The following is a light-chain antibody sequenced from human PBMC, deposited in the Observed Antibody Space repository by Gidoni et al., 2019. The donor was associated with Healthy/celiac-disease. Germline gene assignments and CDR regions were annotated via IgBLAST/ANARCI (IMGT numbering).Light chain of an antibody. CDR3: SSYTDNSVV. CDR2: DVS. J-gene: IGLJ2*01. CDR1: SSDVGGYNF. Sequence: QSALTQPAPVSGSPGKSITISCTGTSSDVGGYNFVSWYQQHPGKAPELMIYDVSNRPSGVSNRFSGSKSGNTASLTISGLQAEDEADYYCSSYTDNSVVFGGGTKLTVL. V-gene: IGLV2-14*03.